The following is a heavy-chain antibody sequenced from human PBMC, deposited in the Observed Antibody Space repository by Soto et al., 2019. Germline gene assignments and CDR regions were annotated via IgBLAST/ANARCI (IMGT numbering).Heavy chain of an antibody. D-gene: IGHD5-18*01. CDR2: INAGNGNT. CDR3: ASPGYSYGYLYFDY. J-gene: IGHJ4*02. V-gene: IGHV1-3*01. Sequence: ASVKVSCKASGYTFSSYAMHWVRQAHGQRLEWMGWINAGNGNTKYSQKFQGRVTITRDTSASTAYMELSSLRSEDTAVYYCASPGYSYGYLYFDYWGQGTLVTVSS. CDR1: GYTFSSYA.